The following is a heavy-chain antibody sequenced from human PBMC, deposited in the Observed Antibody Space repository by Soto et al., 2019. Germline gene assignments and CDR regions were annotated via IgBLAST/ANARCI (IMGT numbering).Heavy chain of an antibody. CDR2: IYYSGST. CDR1: GGSISSYY. V-gene: IGHV4-59*01. D-gene: IGHD2-8*01. CDR3: ASPLFVRSTWCDP. Sequence: PSETLSLTCTVSGGSISSYYWSWIRQPPGKGLEWIGYIYYSGSTNYNPSLKSRVTISVDTSKNQFSLKLSSVTAADTAVYYCASPLFVRSTWCDPWGQGTMATVSS. J-gene: IGHJ5*02.